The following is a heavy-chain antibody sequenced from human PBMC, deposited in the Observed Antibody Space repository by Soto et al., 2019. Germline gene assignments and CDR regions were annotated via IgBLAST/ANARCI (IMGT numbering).Heavy chain of an antibody. CDR3: ARLGGGAFDN. CDR2: IYHRGTT. J-gene: IGHJ4*02. V-gene: IGHV4-39*01. Sequence: SETLSLTCTVSGGSISIGTYYWGCIRQPPGKGLEWIANIYHRGTTYYNPPLKTRVTISVDTSKNQFSLTLSSVTAADTAVYYCARLGGGAFDNWGQGTPVTVSS. D-gene: IGHD3-3*01. CDR1: GGSISIGTYY.